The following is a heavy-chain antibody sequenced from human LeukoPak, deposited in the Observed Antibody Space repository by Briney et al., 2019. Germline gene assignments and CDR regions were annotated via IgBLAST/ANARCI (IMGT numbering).Heavy chain of an antibody. V-gene: IGHV3-30-3*01. CDR1: GFTFSSYA. D-gene: IGHD3-3*01. Sequence: GRSLRLSCAASGFTFSSYAMHWVRQAPGKGLEWVAVISYGGSNKYYADSVKGRFTISRDNAKKSLYLQMNSLRAEDTAVYYCARGVSIGIWSDMDVWGKGTTVTVSS. J-gene: IGHJ6*03. CDR2: ISYGGSNK. CDR3: ARGVSIGIWSDMDV.